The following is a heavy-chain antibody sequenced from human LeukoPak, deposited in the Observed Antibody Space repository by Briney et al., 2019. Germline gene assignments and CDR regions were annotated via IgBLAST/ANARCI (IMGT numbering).Heavy chain of an antibody. CDR2: IDPSDSYT. V-gene: IGHV5-10-1*01. CDR3: ARQYHYDSSGYPYAFEI. J-gene: IGHJ3*02. Sequence: GESLKISCKGSGYSFTSYWISWVRQMPGKGLEWMGRIDPSDSYTNYSPSFQGHVTISGDKSISTAYLQWSSLKASDTAMYYCARQYHYDSSGYPYAFEIWGPGTLVTVSS. CDR1: GYSFTSYW. D-gene: IGHD3-22*01.